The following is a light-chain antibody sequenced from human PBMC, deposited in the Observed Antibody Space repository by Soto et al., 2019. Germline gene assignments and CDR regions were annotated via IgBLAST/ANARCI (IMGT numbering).Light chain of an antibody. CDR2: EGS. Sequence: HSVLTQPASVSGSPGQSITISCTGTSSDVGSYNLVSWYQQHPGKAPKLMIYEGSKRPSGVSNRFSGSKSGNTASLTISGLQAEDEADYYCCSYAGGTVFGGGTKLTVL. CDR3: CSYAGGTV. J-gene: IGLJ2*01. V-gene: IGLV2-23*01. CDR1: SSDVGSYNL.